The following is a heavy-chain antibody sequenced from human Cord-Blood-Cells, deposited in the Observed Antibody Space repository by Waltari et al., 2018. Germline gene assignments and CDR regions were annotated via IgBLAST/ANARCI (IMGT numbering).Heavy chain of an antibody. V-gene: IGHV3-49*04. CDR1: GFTFGDYA. D-gene: IGHD3-16*01. J-gene: IGHJ3*02. CDR3: TRGGWGDAFDI. CDR2: IRKKAYGGKT. Sequence: EVQLVESGGGLVQPGRSLRLSCTASGFTFGDYAMSWVRQAPGKGLEWVGVIRKKAYGGKTEYAESVKGRFTISRDDSKNIAYLQMNSLKTEDTAVYYCTRGGWGDAFDIWGQGTMVTVSS.